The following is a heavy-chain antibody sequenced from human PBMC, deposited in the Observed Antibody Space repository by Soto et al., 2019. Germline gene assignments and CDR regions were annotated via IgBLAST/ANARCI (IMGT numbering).Heavy chain of an antibody. J-gene: IGHJ6*02. CDR1: GYTFTSYG. V-gene: IGHV1-18*04. Sequence: ASVKVSCKACGYTFTSYGISWVRQAPGQGLEWMGWISAYNGNTNYAQKLQGRVTMTTDTSTSTAYMELRSLRSDDTAVHYCARVGIVVMVAATRPSVIDFWGHGNTVTVYS. D-gene: IGHD2-15*01. CDR3: ARVGIVVMVAATRPSVIDF. CDR2: ISAYNGNT.